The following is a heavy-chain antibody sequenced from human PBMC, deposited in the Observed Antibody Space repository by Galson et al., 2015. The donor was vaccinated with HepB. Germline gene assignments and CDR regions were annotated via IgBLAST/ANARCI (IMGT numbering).Heavy chain of an antibody. V-gene: IGHV3-48*01. D-gene: IGHD3-3*01. Sequence: SLRLSCAASGFTFSSYSMNWVRQAPGKGLEWVSYISTSSGTIYYADSVRGRFTISRDNAKNSLYLQMNSLRAEDTAVYYWARDDYDFWSAWGGTNGVDVWGQGTTVTVSS. J-gene: IGHJ6*02. CDR1: GFTFSSYS. CDR3: ARDDYDFWSAWGGTNGVDV. CDR2: ISTSSGTI.